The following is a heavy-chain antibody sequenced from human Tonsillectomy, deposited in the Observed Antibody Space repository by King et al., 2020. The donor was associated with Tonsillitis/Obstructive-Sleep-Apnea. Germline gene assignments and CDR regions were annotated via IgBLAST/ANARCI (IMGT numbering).Heavy chain of an antibody. CDR3: ARESGERWCYYFDY. J-gene: IGHJ4*02. Sequence: VQLQQSGPGLVKPSQTLSLTCAISGDSVSSNRGAWNWIRQSPSRGLERLGRRYYRSKWYNDYALSVKSRMTINPDTSMNQFSLQLNSVTPEDTAVYYCARESGERWCYYFDYWGPGTLVTVSS. CDR2: RYYRSKWYN. V-gene: IGHV6-1*01. D-gene: IGHD2-8*02. CDR1: GDSVSSNRGA.